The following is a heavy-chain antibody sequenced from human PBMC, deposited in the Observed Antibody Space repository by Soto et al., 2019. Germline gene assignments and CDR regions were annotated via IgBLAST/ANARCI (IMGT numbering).Heavy chain of an antibody. CDR2: IYYSGST. V-gene: IGHV4-59*01. CDR1: GGSISSYY. J-gene: IGHJ4*02. CDR3: ARSRDYDSSGYYSGPFFDY. Sequence: ETLSLTCTVSGGSISSYYWSWIRQPPGKGLEWIGYIYYSGSTNYNPSLKSRVTISVDTSKNQFSLKLSSVTAADTAVYYCARSRDYDSSGYYSGPFFDYWGQGTLVTVSS. D-gene: IGHD3-22*01.